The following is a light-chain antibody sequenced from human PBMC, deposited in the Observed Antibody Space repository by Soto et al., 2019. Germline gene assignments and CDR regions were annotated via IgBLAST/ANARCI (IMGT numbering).Light chain of an antibody. CDR1: SSDVGSYNL. CDR2: EAT. Sequence: QSALTQPASVSGSPGQSITISCTGTSSDVGSYNLVSWYQQHPGKAPKLMIYEATKRPSGVSNRFSGSKSGNTASLTISDLQADDEAAYYCCSFAGSNPWVFGGGTKLTVL. CDR3: CSFAGSNPWV. V-gene: IGLV2-23*01. J-gene: IGLJ3*02.